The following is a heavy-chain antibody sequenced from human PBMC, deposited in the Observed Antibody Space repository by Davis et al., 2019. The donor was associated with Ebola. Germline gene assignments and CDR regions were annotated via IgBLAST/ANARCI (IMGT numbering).Heavy chain of an antibody. CDR1: GYTFTSYG. CDR2: ISAYNGNT. CDR3: ASRNPDDYGGLDAFEI. Sequence: AASVKVSCKASGYTFTSYGISWVRQAPGQGLEWMGWISAYNGNTNYAQKLQGRVTMTTDTSTSTAYMELRSLRSDDTAVYYCASRNPDDYGGLDAFEIWGQGTMVTVSS. J-gene: IGHJ3*02. D-gene: IGHD4-23*01. V-gene: IGHV1-18*01.